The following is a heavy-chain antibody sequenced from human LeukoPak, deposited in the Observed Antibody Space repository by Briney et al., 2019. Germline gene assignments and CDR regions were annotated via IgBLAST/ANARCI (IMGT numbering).Heavy chain of an antibody. CDR1: GASISSSN. CDR2: ITFSGGT. CDR3: ARDSVYATNWYDP. Sequence: SETLSLTCTVSGASISSSNWNWIRQAPGKGLEWIGYITFSGGTNYNPSLGSRVTISLDMSKNQFSLKLTSVTVADTAIYYCARDSVYATNWYDPWGQGTLVTVSS. D-gene: IGHD2-8*01. J-gene: IGHJ5*02. V-gene: IGHV4-59*01.